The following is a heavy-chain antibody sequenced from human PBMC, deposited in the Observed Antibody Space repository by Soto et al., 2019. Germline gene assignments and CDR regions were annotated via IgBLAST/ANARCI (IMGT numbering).Heavy chain of an antibody. D-gene: IGHD3-3*01. CDR2: MNPNSGNT. Sequence: QVQLVQSGAEVKKPRASVKVSCKASGYTFTSYDINWVRQATGQGLEWMGWMNPNSGNTGYAQKFQGRVTMTRNTSISTAYMELSSLRSEDTAVYYCARTIFGARVDYYYYYYMDVWGKGTTVTVSS. CDR3: ARTIFGARVDYYYYYYMDV. V-gene: IGHV1-8*01. CDR1: GYTFTSYD. J-gene: IGHJ6*03.